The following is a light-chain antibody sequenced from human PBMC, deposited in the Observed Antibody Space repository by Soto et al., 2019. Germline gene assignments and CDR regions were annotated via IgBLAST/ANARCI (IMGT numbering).Light chain of an antibody. V-gene: IGKV3-20*01. CDR1: QSVSVNS. CDR2: AAS. Sequence: EIVLTQSPGTLSLSPGERATLSCRASQSVSVNSLAWYQQKGGQAPRLLIYAASTRATGVPDRFSGTGSGTDFALTVSRLETDDSAVYCCQQYGGSVFTFGHGTKVDIK. CDR3: QQYGGSVFT. J-gene: IGKJ3*01.